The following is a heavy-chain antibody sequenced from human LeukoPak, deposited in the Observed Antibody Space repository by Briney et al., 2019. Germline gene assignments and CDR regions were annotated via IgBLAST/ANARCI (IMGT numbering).Heavy chain of an antibody. D-gene: IGHD3-10*01. CDR3: SYGSGSLKRAFDY. CDR1: GGTFSSYA. Sequence: GSSVKVSCKASGGTFSSYAISWVRQAPGQGLEWMGRIIPILGIANYAQKFQGRVTITADKSTSTAYMELSSLRSEDTAVYYCSYGSGSLKRAFDYWGQGTLVTVSS. CDR2: IIPILGIA. J-gene: IGHJ4*02. V-gene: IGHV1-69*04.